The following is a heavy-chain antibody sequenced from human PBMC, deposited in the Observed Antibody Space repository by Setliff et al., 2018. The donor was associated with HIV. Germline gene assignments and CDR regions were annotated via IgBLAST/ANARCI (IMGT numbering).Heavy chain of an antibody. J-gene: IGHJ6*03. CDR2: IRYSGTT. CDR3: ARGLTIFGVATPGFYYYMDV. CDR1: GGSVSSKSFY. Sequence: PSETLSLTCTVSGGSVSSKSFYWGWIRQPPGKGLEWIGSIRYSGTTHYNPSLKSRVTISVDTSKNQFSLHLTSVTAADTAVYYCARGLTIFGVATPGFYYYMDVWGKGTTVTVSS. D-gene: IGHD3-3*01. V-gene: IGHV4-39*01.